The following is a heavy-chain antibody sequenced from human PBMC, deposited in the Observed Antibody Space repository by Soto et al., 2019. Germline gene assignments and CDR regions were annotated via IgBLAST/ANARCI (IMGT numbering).Heavy chain of an antibody. CDR2: ISGSGGST. CDR1: GFTFSSYA. Sequence: EVQLLESGGGLVQPGGSLRLSCAASGFTFSSYAMSWVRQAPGKGLEWVSAISGSGGSTFYADSVKGRFTISRDNSMNALYLQMNSLRAEDTAVYYCAKDHRYCSSTSCSTPARFDPWGQGTLVTVSS. CDR3: AKDHRYCSSTSCSTPARFDP. J-gene: IGHJ5*02. D-gene: IGHD2-2*01. V-gene: IGHV3-23*01.